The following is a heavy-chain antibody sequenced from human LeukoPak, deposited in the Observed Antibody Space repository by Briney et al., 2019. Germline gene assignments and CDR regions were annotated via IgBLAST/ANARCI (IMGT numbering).Heavy chain of an antibody. Sequence: SETLSLTCTVSGGSISSSSYYWGWIRQPPGKGLEWIGSIYYSGSTYYNPSLKSRVTISVDTSKNQFSLKLSSVTAADTAVYYCARPAPLGYCSSTSCYVFDYWGQGTLVTVSS. CDR3: ARPAPLGYCSSTSCYVFDY. J-gene: IGHJ4*02. V-gene: IGHV4-39*01. D-gene: IGHD2-2*01. CDR2: IYYSGST. CDR1: GGSISSSSYY.